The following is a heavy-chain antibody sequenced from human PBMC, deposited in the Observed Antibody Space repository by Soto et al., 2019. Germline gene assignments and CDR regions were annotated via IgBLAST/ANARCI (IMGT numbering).Heavy chain of an antibody. V-gene: IGHV3-73*01. CDR3: TIGSTARGAFDI. CDR2: IRSKANSYAT. Sequence: GGSLRLSCAASRFTFSGSAMHWVRQASGKGLEWVGRIRSKANSYATAYAASVKGRFTISRDDSKNTAYLQMNSLKTEDTAVYYCTIGSTARGAFDIWGQGTMVTVS. D-gene: IGHD4-4*01. CDR1: RFTFSGSA. J-gene: IGHJ3*02.